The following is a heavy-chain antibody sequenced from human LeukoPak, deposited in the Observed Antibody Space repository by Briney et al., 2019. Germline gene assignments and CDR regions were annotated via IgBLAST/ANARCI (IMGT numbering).Heavy chain of an antibody. Sequence: GGSLRLSCAASGFTVSSNYMSWVCQAPGKGLEWVSVIYSGGSTYYAGSVKGRFTISRDNSKNTLYLQMNSLRAEDTAVYYCARDSMVVTGGAFDIWGQGTMATVSS. CDR3: ARDSMVVTGGAFDI. D-gene: IGHD4-23*01. V-gene: IGHV3-53*01. J-gene: IGHJ3*02. CDR2: IYSGGST. CDR1: GFTVSSNY.